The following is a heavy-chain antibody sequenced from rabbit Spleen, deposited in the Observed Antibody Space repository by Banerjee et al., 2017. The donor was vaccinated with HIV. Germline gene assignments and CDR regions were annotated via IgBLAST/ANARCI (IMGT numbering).Heavy chain of an antibody. V-gene: IGHV1S40*01. CDR2: MDTGTSGFT. CDR1: GVSFSSDNY. D-gene: IGHD8-1*01. CDR3: ARDSGSSFSSYGMDL. Sequence: QSLEESGGDLVKPGASLTLTYTASGVSFSSDNYICWVRQAPGKGLEWIACMDTGTSGFTYFASWAKGRFTISKTSSTTVTLQMTSLTAADTATYFCARDSGSSFSSYGMDLWGQGTLVTVS. J-gene: IGHJ6*01.